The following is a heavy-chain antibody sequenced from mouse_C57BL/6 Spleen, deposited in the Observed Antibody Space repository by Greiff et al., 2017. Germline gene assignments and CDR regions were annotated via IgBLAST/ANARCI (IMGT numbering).Heavy chain of an antibody. CDR3: ARRNYGSLDY. J-gene: IGHJ2*01. V-gene: IGHV5-9*01. CDR2: FSGGGGNT. D-gene: IGHD1-1*01. CDR1: GFTFSSYI. Sequence: EVKLVESGGGLVKPGGSLKFPCAVPGFTFSSYILSWVRRTPEKRLEWVATFSGGGGNTYYPDSVKGRFTISRDNAKNTLYLQMSSLRSEDTALYYYARRNYGSLDYWGQGTTLTVSS.